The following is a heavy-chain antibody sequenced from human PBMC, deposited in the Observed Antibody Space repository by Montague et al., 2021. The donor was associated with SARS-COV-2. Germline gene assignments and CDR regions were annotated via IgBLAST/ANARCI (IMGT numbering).Heavy chain of an antibody. CDR1: GFTFSSYG. V-gene: IGHV3-30*18. CDR3: AKDFMSLMVYAMVYYYYGMDV. J-gene: IGHJ6*02. D-gene: IGHD2-8*01. CDR2: ISYDGSNK. Sequence: SLRLSCAASGFTFSSYGMHWVRQAPGKGLEWVAVISYDGSNKYYADSVKGRFTISRDNSKNTLYLQMNSLRAEHTAVYYCAKDFMSLMVYAMVYYYYGMDVWGQGTTVTVSS.